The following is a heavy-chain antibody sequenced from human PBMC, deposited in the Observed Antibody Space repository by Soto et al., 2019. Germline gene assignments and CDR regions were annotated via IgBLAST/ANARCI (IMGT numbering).Heavy chain of an antibody. CDR3: ARDAPERGGSWYSGGGYYYYGMDV. V-gene: IGHV4-31*03. CDR2: IYYSGST. Sequence: SETLSLTCTVSGGSISSGGYYWSWIRQHPGKGLEWIGYIYYSGSTYYNPSLKSRVTISVDTSKNQFSLKLSSVTAADTAVYYCARDAPERGGSWYSGGGYYYYGMDVWGQGTTVTVSS. CDR1: GGSISSGGYY. D-gene: IGHD6-13*01. J-gene: IGHJ6*02.